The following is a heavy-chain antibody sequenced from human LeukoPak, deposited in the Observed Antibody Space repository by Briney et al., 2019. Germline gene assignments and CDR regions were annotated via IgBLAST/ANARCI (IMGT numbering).Heavy chain of an antibody. CDR1: GLTFSTYS. Sequence: GGSLRLSCAVSGLTFSTYSMTWFRQGPGKGLEWVSSIYNSGAKIFYADSVKGRFTISRDNSKNMLYLQMNSLRVEDTAVYYCAKDVAPDSGWDLDYWGQGTLVTVSS. D-gene: IGHD6-19*01. J-gene: IGHJ4*02. CDR3: AKDVAPDSGWDLDY. V-gene: IGHV3-23*01. CDR2: IYNSGAKI.